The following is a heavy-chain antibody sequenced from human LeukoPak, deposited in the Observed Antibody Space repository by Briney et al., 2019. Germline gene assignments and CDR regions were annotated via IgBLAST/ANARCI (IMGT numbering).Heavy chain of an antibody. CDR1: GYTFTGYY. V-gene: IGHV1-2*02. D-gene: IGHD3-22*01. Sequence: GASVKVSCKASGYTFTGYYMHWVRQAPGQGLEWMGWINPYSGETNYTQKFQGRVTMTRDTSISTAYMELSRLRSDDTAVYYCARLGSGYYYGYWGQGTLVTVSS. CDR3: ARLGSGYYYGY. CDR2: INPYSGET. J-gene: IGHJ4*02.